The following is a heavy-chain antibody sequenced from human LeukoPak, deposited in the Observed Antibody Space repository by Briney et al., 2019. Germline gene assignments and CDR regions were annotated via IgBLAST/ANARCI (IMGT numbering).Heavy chain of an antibody. CDR2: IYSGGTT. J-gene: IGHJ4*02. CDR3: ATPFGSGSPYYFDY. Sequence: GSIYSGGTTYYNPSLKRRVAISVDTSKNLFSLKLSSVTAADTAVYYCATPFGSGSPYYFDYWGQGTLVTVSS. D-gene: IGHD3-10*01. V-gene: IGHV4-39*07.